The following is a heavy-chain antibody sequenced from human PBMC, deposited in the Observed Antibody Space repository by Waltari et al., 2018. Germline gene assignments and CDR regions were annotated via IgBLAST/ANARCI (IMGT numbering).Heavy chain of an antibody. D-gene: IGHD6-6*01. CDR2: ISYDGSNK. J-gene: IGHJ4*02. Sequence: QVQLVDSGGVVVQPDGSLRLSCAASGFTFSSSAMPLVRQAPGKGLEWVAVISYDGSNKYYADSVKDRFTISRDNSKNTLYLQMNSLRAEDTAVYYCARGEVEYSSSGPGYWGQGTLVTVSS. CDR1: GFTFSSSA. V-gene: IGHV3-30-3*01. CDR3: ARGEVEYSSSGPGY.